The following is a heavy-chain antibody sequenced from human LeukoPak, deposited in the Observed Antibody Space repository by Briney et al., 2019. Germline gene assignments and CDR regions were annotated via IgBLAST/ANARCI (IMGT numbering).Heavy chain of an antibody. CDR3: AKAASIAAAIFD. V-gene: IGHV3-30-3*01. D-gene: IGHD6-13*01. J-gene: IGHJ4*02. CDR2: ISDDGTNK. Sequence: GGSLRLSCAASGFTFSSYTIHWVRQAPGKGLEWVALISDDGTNKYYVDSVKGRFTISRDNSKNTLYLQMNSLRAEDTAVYYCAKAASIAAAIFDWGQGTLVTVSS. CDR1: GFTFSSYT.